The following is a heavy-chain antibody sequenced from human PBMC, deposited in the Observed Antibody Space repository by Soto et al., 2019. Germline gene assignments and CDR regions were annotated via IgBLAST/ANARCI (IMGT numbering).Heavy chain of an antibody. J-gene: IGHJ5*02. Sequence: SETLSLTCTVSGGSISSYYWSWIRQPAGKGLEWIGRIYTSGSTNYNPSLKSRDTMSVDTSKNQFSLKLSSVTAADTAVYYCAREWRFEYSSPNFDPWGQGTLVTVSS. CDR3: AREWRFEYSSPNFDP. CDR1: GGSISSYY. D-gene: IGHD6-6*01. V-gene: IGHV4-4*07. CDR2: IYTSGST.